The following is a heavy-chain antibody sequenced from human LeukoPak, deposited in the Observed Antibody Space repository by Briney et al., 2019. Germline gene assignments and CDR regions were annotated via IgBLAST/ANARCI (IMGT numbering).Heavy chain of an antibody. CDR2: ISGSGGST. CDR3: AKAVAYYYFED. Sequence: GGSLGLSCAASGFTFSSYGMSWVRQAPGKGLEWVSGISGSGGSTYYADSVKGRFTISRDNSKNTLYLQMNSLRAEDTAVYYCAKAVAYYYFEDWGQGTLVTVSS. J-gene: IGHJ4*02. V-gene: IGHV3-23*01. D-gene: IGHD6-19*01. CDR1: GFTFSSYG.